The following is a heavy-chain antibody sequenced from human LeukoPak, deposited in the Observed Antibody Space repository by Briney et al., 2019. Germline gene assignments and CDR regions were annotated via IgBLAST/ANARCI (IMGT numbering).Heavy chain of an antibody. V-gene: IGHV3-74*01. CDR3: TRSPSLGGSYWGFDY. CDR1: GFTFSTYL. D-gene: IGHD1-26*01. CDR2: LSPDGSSS. J-gene: IGHJ4*02. Sequence: GGSLRLSCAASGFTFSTYLMHWVRQAPGKGLVWVSRLSPDGSSSIYADSVKGRFTVSRDNAKNTLYLQMNSLRADDTAVYYCTRSPSLGGSYWGFDYWGQGTLVTVSS.